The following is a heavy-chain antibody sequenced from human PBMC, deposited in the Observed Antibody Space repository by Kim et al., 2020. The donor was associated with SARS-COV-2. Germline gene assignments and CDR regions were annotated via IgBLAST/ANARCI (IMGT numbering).Heavy chain of an antibody. J-gene: IGHJ6*03. Sequence: SETLSLTCTVSGGSISSSSYYWGWIRQPPGKGLEWIGSIYYSGSTYYNPSLKSRVTISVDTSKNQFSLKLSSVTAADTAVYYCARQGEVTDGSYYMDVWGKGTTVTVSS. D-gene: IGHD3-16*01. V-gene: IGHV4-39*01. CDR3: ARQGEVTDGSYYMDV. CDR2: IYYSGST. CDR1: GGSISSSSYY.